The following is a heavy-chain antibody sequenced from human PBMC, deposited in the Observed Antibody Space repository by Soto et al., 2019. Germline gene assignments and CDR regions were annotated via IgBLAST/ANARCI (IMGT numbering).Heavy chain of an antibody. CDR2: ISYDGSNK. V-gene: IGHV3-30*18. D-gene: IGHD6-6*01. Sequence: GGSLRLSCAASGFTFSSYGMHWVRQAPGKGLEWVAVISYDGSNKYYADSVKGRFTISRDNSKNTLYLQMNSLRAEDTAVYYCAKELFRRGIAARPRGFDYWGQGTLVTVS. J-gene: IGHJ4*02. CDR1: GFTFSSYG. CDR3: AKELFRRGIAARPRGFDY.